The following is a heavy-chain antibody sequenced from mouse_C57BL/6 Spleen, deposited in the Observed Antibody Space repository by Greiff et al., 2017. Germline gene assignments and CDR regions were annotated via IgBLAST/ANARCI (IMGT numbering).Heavy chain of an antibody. CDR3: ARDLAMDY. CDR1: GYTFTDHT. CDR2: INPRDGST. Sequence: QVQLKESEAELVKPGASVKISCKVSGYTFTDHTIHWMQPSPEQGLAWIGYINPRDGSTNYNEKFKGKATLTADKSSSTAYMQLNSLTSEDSAFYYCARDLAMDYWGQGTSVTVSS. J-gene: IGHJ4*01. V-gene: IGHV1-78*01.